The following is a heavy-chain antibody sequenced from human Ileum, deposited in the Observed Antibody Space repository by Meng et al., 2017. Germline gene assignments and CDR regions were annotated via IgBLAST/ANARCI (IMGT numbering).Heavy chain of an antibody. D-gene: IGHD6-19*01. CDR1: CYTFTTLG. CDR2: IDHGNDNR. CDR3: ARDRQWVFDY. J-gene: IGHJ4*02. Sequence: QVQLVQAGIEVKNPGASAKVSCKPACYTFTTLGISWVRQAPGQGLEWMGWIDHGNDNRNFAQKFQARFTLTTDTTSTTAYMALRSLGSDETAIVYCARDRQWVFDYWGQGTLVTVSS. V-gene: IGHV1-18*01.